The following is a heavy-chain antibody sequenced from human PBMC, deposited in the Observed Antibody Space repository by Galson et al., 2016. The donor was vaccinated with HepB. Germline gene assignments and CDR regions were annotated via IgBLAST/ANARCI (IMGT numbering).Heavy chain of an antibody. Sequence: SETLSLTCTVSGGSISNYYWSWIRQPPGKGLEWIGYIYYSGNTNYNPPLKSRVTISVDTSKNQFSLRLTSVTAEDTAVYYCGRGGLNYFDYWGQGTLVTVSS. CDR1: GGSISNYY. CDR2: IYYSGNT. V-gene: IGHV4-59*01. CDR3: GRGGLNYFDY. J-gene: IGHJ4*02. D-gene: IGHD5-12*01.